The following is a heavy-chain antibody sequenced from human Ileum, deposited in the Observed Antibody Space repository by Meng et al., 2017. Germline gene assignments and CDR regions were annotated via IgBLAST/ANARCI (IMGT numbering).Heavy chain of an antibody. D-gene: IGHD3-10*01. CDR1: GLTFTNAW. CDR3: TTYMVRGGHFYCMDV. J-gene: IGHJ6*02. CDR2: IKSKTEGGTA. Sequence: GESLKISCAVSGLTFTNAWMSWVRQAPGKGLEWVGRIKSKTEGGTAEHAAPVKGRFTMSRDDSKDTLYLQMNSLNTEDTGVYYCTTYMVRGGHFYCMDVWGQGTTVTVSS. V-gene: IGHV3-15*01.